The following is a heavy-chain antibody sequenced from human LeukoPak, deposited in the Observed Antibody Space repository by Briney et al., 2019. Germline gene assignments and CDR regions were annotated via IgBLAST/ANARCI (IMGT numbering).Heavy chain of an antibody. D-gene: IGHD3-10*01. CDR2: ISSSGVYI. Sequence: PGGSLRLSCAASGFTFNEYGMNWVRQAPGKGLEWVSSISSSGVYIYYADSLKGRFTISRDNAKNSPYLQMNSLRAEDTAIYFCARDFRIYYGSGSYGSRFDHWGQGTLVTVSS. V-gene: IGHV3-21*01. CDR3: ARDFRIYYGSGSYGSRFDH. J-gene: IGHJ5*02. CDR1: GFTFNEYG.